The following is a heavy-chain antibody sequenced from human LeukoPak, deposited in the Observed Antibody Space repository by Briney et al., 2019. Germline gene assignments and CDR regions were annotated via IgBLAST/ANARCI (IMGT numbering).Heavy chain of an antibody. CDR2: ITAGSSYI. V-gene: IGHV3-21*06. J-gene: IGHJ4*02. Sequence: PGGSLRFSCAASGFTFSSYAMTWVRQAPGKGLEWVASITAGSSYIDYLESVEGRFTISRDNGKNSLFLQMSSLRAEDTAVYYCARVGVSATNTPAFDYWGQGTLVTVSS. CDR3: ARVGVSATNTPAFDY. D-gene: IGHD4-11*01. CDR1: GFTFSSYA.